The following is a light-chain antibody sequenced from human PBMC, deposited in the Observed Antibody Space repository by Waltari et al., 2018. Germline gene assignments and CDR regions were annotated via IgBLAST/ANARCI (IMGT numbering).Light chain of an antibody. J-gene: IGKJ4*01. CDR2: GAS. Sequence: EMVLTQSPGTLALSPGERATLSCRASQTVRTTYLAWYQQKPGQAPTLLIYGASIRATGIPDRFSGSGSGTDFSLTISSLEPEDFAVYYCQQYDISPLTFGGGTKVEIK. CDR1: QTVRTTY. V-gene: IGKV3-20*01. CDR3: QQYDISPLT.